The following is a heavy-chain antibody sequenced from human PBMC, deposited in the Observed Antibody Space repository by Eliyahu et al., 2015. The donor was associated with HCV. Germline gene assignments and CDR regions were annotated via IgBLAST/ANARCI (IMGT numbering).Heavy chain of an antibody. Sequence: EVQLVESGGXLXXPGGSLXXXCAASGFTFSGYSMNWVRQAPGEGLEWVSSISVSSSYIYYADSVKGRXTISRDNARYSLYLQMNSLRVEDTAVYYCARDAYHDILTGYDYWGRGTLVTVSS. V-gene: IGHV3-21*01. J-gene: IGHJ4*02. CDR3: ARDAYHDILTGYDY. CDR2: ISVSSSYI. CDR1: GFTFSGYS. D-gene: IGHD3-9*01.